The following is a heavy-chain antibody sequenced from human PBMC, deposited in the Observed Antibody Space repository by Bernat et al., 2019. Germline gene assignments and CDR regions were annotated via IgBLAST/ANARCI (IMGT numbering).Heavy chain of an antibody. CDR1: GCTFSSYA. V-gene: IGHV3-30*01. J-gene: IGHJ3*02. CDR3: AREIVGAFDI. D-gene: IGHD2-21*01. CDR2: LSYDGSNK. Sequence: QVQLVESGGGVVQPGRSLRLSCAASGCTFSSYAMHRVRQAPGKGLEWVAVLSYDGSNKYYGGSVKGRFTISRDNSKSTLYLRMNSLRAENTTVYYWAREIVGAFDIWGQGTMVTVSS.